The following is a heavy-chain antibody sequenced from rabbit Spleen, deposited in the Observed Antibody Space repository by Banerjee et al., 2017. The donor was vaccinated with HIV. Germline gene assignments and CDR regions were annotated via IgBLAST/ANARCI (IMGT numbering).Heavy chain of an antibody. CDR3: ASGYSDIYFNL. J-gene: IGHJ4*01. Sequence: QSLEESGGDLVKPEGSLTLTCTASGFSFSSSYYMWWVRQAPGKGLEWIGNIYTGSGSTWYASWAKGRFTISKTSSTTVTLQMTSLTAADTATYFCASGYSDIYFNLWGQGPSSPS. CDR2: IYTGSGST. V-gene: IGHV1S40*01. CDR1: GFSFSSSYY. D-gene: IGHD1-1*01.